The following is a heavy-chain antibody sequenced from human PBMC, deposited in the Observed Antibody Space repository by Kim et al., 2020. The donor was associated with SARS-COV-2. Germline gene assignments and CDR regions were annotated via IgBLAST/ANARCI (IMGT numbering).Heavy chain of an antibody. J-gene: IGHJ4*02. CDR2: IYYSGST. Sequence: SETLSLTCTVSGGSISSYYWSWIRQPPGKGLEWIGYIYYSGSTNYNPSLKSRVTISVDTSKNQFSLKLSSVTAADTAVYYCARGEDYGDYGQFDYWGQGT. CDR1: GGSISSYY. CDR3: ARGEDYGDYGQFDY. D-gene: IGHD4-17*01. V-gene: IGHV4-59*01.